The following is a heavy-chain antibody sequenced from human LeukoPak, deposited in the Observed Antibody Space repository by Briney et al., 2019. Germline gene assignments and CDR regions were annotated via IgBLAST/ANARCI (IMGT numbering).Heavy chain of an antibody. V-gene: IGHV4-39*07. D-gene: IGHD3-10*01. Sequence: SETLSLTCTVSGGSISSSSYYWGWIRQPPGKGLEWIGSIYYSGSTYYNPSLKSRVTISVDTSKNQFSLKLSSVTAADTAVYYCARDHSRGAQLWFGEVWFDPWGQGTLVTVSS. J-gene: IGHJ5*02. CDR3: ARDHSRGAQLWFGEVWFDP. CDR1: GGSISSSSYY. CDR2: IYYSGST.